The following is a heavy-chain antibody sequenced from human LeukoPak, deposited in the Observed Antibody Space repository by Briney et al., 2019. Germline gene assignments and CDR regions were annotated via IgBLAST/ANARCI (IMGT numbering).Heavy chain of an antibody. D-gene: IGHD2-2*01. CDR3: ARDPPLGSCSTISCPHLDY. Sequence: GGSLRLSCAASGFTFDDYAMHWVRQAPGKGLEWVSGISWNSDSIGYADSVKGRFTISRDNAKNSLYLQMNSLRAEDTAVYYCARDPPLGSCSTISCPHLDYWGQGTLVTVSS. J-gene: IGHJ4*02. CDR1: GFTFDDYA. CDR2: ISWNSDSI. V-gene: IGHV3-9*01.